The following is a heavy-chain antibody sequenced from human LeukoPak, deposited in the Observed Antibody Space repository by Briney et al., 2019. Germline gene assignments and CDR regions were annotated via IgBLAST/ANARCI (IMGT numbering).Heavy chain of an antibody. CDR3: ARSGVDTRLNTEPDY. Sequence: PGGSLRLSCAASGFTFSSYSMNWVRQAPGKGLEWVSYISSSSSTIYYADSVKGRFTISRDNAKNSLYLQMNSLRAEDTAVYYCARSGVDTRLNTEPDYWGQGTLVTVSS. V-gene: IGHV3-48*04. J-gene: IGHJ4*02. CDR1: GFTFSSYS. D-gene: IGHD5-18*01. CDR2: ISSSSSTI.